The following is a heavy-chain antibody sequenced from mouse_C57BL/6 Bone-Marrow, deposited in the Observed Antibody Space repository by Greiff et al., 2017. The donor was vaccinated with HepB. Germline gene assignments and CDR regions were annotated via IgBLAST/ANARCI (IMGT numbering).Heavy chain of an antibody. CDR1: GYSFTDYN. Sequence: VQLKQSGPELVKPGASVKISCKASGYSFTDYNMNWVKQSNGKSLEWIGVINPNYGTTSYNQKFKGKATLTVDQSSSTAYMQLNSLTSEDSAVYYCARELANWVYYYAMDYWGQGTSVTVSS. CDR2: INPNYGTT. V-gene: IGHV1-39*01. J-gene: IGHJ4*01. CDR3: ARELANWVYYYAMDY. D-gene: IGHD4-1*01.